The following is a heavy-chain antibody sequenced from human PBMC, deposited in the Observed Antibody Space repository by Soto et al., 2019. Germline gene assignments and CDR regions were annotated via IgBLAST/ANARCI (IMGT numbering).Heavy chain of an antibody. CDR2: ISAYNGNT. CDR3: ARAGPPYYDFWSGYYTWDY. CDR1: GYSFTCYA. D-gene: IGHD3-3*01. Sequence: PVNLYCKASGYSFTCYASSWVRHSPRQGLEWMGWISAYNGNTNYAQKLQGRVTMTTDTSTSTAYMELRSLRSDDTAVYYCARAGPPYYDFWSGYYTWDYWGQGTLVTVSS. J-gene: IGHJ4*02. V-gene: IGHV1-18*01.